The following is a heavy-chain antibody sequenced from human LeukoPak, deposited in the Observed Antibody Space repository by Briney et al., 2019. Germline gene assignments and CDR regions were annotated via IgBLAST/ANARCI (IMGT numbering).Heavy chain of an antibody. CDR2: MNPNSGST. Sequence: ASVKVSCKASGYTFTSYGISWVRQAPGQGLEWMGWMNPNSGSTGYAQKFQGRVTITRNTSISTAYMELSGLRSEDTAVYYFARGRSTGYPYYFEYWGQGTLVTVSS. D-gene: IGHD5-12*01. V-gene: IGHV1-8*03. CDR1: GYTFTSYG. CDR3: ARGRSTGYPYYFEY. J-gene: IGHJ4*02.